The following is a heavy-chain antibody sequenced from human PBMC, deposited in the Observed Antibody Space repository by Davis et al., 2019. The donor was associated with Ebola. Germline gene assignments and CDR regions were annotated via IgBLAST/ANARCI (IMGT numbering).Heavy chain of an antibody. CDR1: GLTLTDAW. Sequence: GESLKISCAVSGLTLTDAWLNWVRQAPGKGLEWVGRIRSKANSYATAYAASVKGRFTISRDDSKNTAYLQMNSLKTEDTAVYYCTRSSSRFLDRAYYYYMDVWGKGTTVTVSS. CDR3: TRSSSRFLDRAYYYYMDV. D-gene: IGHD3-3*01. CDR2: IRSKANSYAT. V-gene: IGHV3-73*01. J-gene: IGHJ6*03.